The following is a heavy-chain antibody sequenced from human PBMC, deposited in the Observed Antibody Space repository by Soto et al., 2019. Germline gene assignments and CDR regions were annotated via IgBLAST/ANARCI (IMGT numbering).Heavy chain of an antibody. J-gene: IGHJ3*02. D-gene: IGHD6-19*01. CDR1: GFTFSSYA. CDR2: ISGSGGST. Sequence: PGGSLRLSCAASGFTFSSYAMSWVRQAPGKGLEWVSAISGSGGSTYYADSVKGRFTISRDNSKNTLYLQMNSLRAEDTAVYYCAKDKYSSGFLHDAFDIWGQGTMVTVSS. V-gene: IGHV3-23*01. CDR3: AKDKYSSGFLHDAFDI.